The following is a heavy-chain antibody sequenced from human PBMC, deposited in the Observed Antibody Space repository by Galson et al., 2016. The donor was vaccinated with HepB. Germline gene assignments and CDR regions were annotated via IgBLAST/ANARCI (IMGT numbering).Heavy chain of an antibody. D-gene: IGHD1-26*01. Sequence: SLRLSCAASGFTFSDHYMDWVRQPPGTGLEWVGRSRDKPNTYTTQYAASVKGRFIISRDESKNSLYLQMNSLKTEDTAVYYCARVQYSGIYGQLFDIWGQGTMVTVSS. CDR1: GFTFSDHY. V-gene: IGHV3-72*01. CDR3: ARVQYSGIYGQLFDI. J-gene: IGHJ3*02. CDR2: SRDKPNTYTT.